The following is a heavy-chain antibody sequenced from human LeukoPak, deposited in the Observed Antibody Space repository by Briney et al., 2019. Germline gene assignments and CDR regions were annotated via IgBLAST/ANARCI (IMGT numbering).Heavy chain of an antibody. CDR2: ISSGSRHS. CDR3: XXXXXXXDTLLEDFDC. J-gene: IGHJ4*02. D-gene: IGHD3-10*01. V-gene: IGHV3-21*04. Sequence: GGSLRLSCAASGFDFNVYSMNWIRQVPGKGLQWFSSISSGSRHSFYADSVRGRFIISRDNAKNSLYLEMNYLRADDTGLYFCXXXXXXXDTLLEDFDCWGPGSLVTVSS. CDR1: GFDFNVYS.